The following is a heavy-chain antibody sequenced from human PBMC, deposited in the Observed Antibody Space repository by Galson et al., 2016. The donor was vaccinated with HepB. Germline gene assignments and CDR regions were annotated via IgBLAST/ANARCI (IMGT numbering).Heavy chain of an antibody. CDR3: AKDLGQVRYFDWVGGMDV. Sequence: SLRLSCAASGNTFRSYGMHWVRQAPGKGLEWVAVIAYDGSKKYYADSVKGRFTISRDNSKNTLYLQVNSLRAEDTAVYYCAKDLGQVRYFDWVGGMDVWGQGTTVTVSS. V-gene: IGHV3-30*18. CDR1: GNTFRSYG. D-gene: IGHD3-9*01. CDR2: IAYDGSKK. J-gene: IGHJ6*02.